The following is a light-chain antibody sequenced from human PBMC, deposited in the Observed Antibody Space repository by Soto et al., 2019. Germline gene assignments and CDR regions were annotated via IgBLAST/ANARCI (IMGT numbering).Light chain of an antibody. CDR2: WAS. CDR3: QQYYSTPYT. Sequence: DIVMTQSPDSLAVSLGERVTINCKSSQSVLFSSNNKNYLAWYQQKPGQPPNLLISWASTRDSGVPDRFSGSGSGTEFTLTISSLQAEDVEVYYCQQYYSTPYTFGQGTKVDIK. V-gene: IGKV4-1*01. J-gene: IGKJ2*01. CDR1: QSVLFSSNNKNY.